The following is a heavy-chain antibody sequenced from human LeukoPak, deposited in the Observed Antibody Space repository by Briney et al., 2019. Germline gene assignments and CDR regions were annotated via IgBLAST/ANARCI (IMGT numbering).Heavy chain of an antibody. CDR1: GGSISSRSYY. Sequence: SETLSLTCTVSGGSISSRSYYGGRVPQPPGKGLEWNGSIYYSGSTHYPPSLKSRVTIPVDTSKNQFSLKLSSVTHAYRAVYYCASHHGVTDYDSSGKITRPGSFDNWGQGTMVTVSS. CDR2: IYYSGST. CDR3: ASHHGVTDYDSSGKITRPGSFDN. J-gene: IGHJ3*02. V-gene: IGHV4-39*07. D-gene: IGHD3-22*01.